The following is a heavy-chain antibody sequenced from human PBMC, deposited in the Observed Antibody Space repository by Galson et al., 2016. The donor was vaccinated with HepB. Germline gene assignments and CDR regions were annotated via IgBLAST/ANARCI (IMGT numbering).Heavy chain of an antibody. Sequence: SLRLSCAASGFTFSSNCISWLRQAPGQGLEWMALIYSGGTTSYAAPEKGRLAISRANSKNTPYLQMNSLRAEDTAVYYCARDWRGSGSYHPYYYYGKDAWGQGTPVTVSS. J-gene: IGHJ6*02. CDR3: ARDWRGSGSYHPYYYYGKDA. V-gene: IGHV3-53*01. CDR1: GFTFSSNC. CDR2: IYSGGTT. D-gene: IGHD3-10*01.